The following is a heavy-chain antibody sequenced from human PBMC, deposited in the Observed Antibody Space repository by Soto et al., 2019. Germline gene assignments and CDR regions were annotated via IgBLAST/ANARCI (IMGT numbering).Heavy chain of an antibody. CDR1: GFTFSGSA. CDR2: INWNGGST. D-gene: IGHD2-2*01. V-gene: IGHV3-20*04. J-gene: IGHJ6*02. Sequence: GGSLRLSCAASGFTFSGSAMHWVRQASGKGLEWVSGINWNGGSTGYADSVKGRFTISRDNAKNSLYLQMNSLRAEDTAVYYCAKFYAAIYYYGLDVWGQGTTVTVSS. CDR3: AKFYAAIYYYGLDV.